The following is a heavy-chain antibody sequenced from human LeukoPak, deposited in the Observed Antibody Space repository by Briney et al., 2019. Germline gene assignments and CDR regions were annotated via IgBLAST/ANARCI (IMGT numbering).Heavy chain of an antibody. CDR1: GGSIIDYY. CDR3: AREILVPGVNLVNWFDS. V-gene: IGHV4-4*07. Sequence: SETLSLTCTVSGGSIIDYYWNWIRQSAGKGLEYIGRISGGGATSYNPSLQSRITMSVDTSKNQFSLQLTSVTAADTAIYYCAREILVPGVNLVNWFDSWGQGFLVTVSS. D-gene: IGHD3-10*01. J-gene: IGHJ5*01. CDR2: ISGGGAT.